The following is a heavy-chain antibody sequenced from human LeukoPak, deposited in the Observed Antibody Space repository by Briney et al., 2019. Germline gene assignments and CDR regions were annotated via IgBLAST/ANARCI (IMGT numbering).Heavy chain of an antibody. CDR3: ARSWTRYTPDY. CDR1: GGSISSYY. D-gene: IGHD6-13*01. CDR2: IYYSGST. V-gene: IGHV4-59*01. J-gene: IGHJ4*02. Sequence: SETLSLTCIVSGGSISSYYWSWIRQPPGKGLEWIGYIYYSGSTNYNPSLKSRVTISVDTSKNQFSLKLSSVTAADTAVYYCARSWTRYTPDYWGQGTLVTVSS.